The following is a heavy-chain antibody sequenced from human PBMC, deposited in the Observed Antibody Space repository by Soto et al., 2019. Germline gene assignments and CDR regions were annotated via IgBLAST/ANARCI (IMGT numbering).Heavy chain of an antibody. Sequence: ASETLSLTCVVSGGSFSGHFWSWIRQPPGKGLEWIGEINHSGSTSYNPSLKSRVTISVDTSKNQFSLRLSSVTAADTAVYYCAGWAVGIMIFGVPKDYWGQGALVTAPQ. CDR2: INHSGST. J-gene: IGHJ4*02. CDR3: AGWAVGIMIFGVPKDY. CDR1: GGSFSGHF. V-gene: IGHV4-34*01. D-gene: IGHD3-3*01.